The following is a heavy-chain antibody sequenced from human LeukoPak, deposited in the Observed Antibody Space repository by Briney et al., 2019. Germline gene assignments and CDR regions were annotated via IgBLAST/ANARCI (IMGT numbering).Heavy chain of an antibody. D-gene: IGHD6-19*01. CDR2: INPSGGST. V-gene: IGHV1-46*01. Sequence: ASVKVSCKASGYTFTSYYMHWVRQAPGQGLEWMGIINPSGGSTSYAQKFQGRVTMTRDTSTSTVYMELSSLRSEDTAVYYCARGLIAVAGTEPLLSFSWFDPWGQGTLVTVPS. CDR1: GYTFTSYY. J-gene: IGHJ5*02. CDR3: ARGLIAVAGTEPLLSFSWFDP.